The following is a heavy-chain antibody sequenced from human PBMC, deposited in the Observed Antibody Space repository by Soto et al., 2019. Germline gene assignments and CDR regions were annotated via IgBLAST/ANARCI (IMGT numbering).Heavy chain of an antibody. CDR2: IYYSGST. Sequence: QVQLQESGPGLVKPSETLSLTCTVSNGSIVNYYWSWIRQPPGKGLEWIGFIYYSGSTNYNPSLKSRVTISVDMSKSQHSLRLSSVTAADTVVYYCASRFTEASTTGDGFDIWGQGTMVTVSS. CDR3: ASRFTEASTTGDGFDI. V-gene: IGHV4-59*01. D-gene: IGHD1-26*01. J-gene: IGHJ3*02. CDR1: NGSIVNYY.